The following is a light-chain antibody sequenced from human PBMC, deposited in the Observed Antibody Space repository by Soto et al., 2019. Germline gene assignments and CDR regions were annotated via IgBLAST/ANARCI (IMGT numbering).Light chain of an antibody. CDR1: SSDFGSYNL. V-gene: IGLV2-23*01. CDR3: CSYAGSSTYV. Sequence: QSALTQPASVSGSPGQSITISCTGTSSDFGSYNLVSWYQQHPGKAPKLMIYEDSKRPSGVSNCFSGSKSGNTASLTISGLQAEDDADYYCCSYAGSSTYVFGTGTKVTVL. J-gene: IGLJ1*01. CDR2: EDS.